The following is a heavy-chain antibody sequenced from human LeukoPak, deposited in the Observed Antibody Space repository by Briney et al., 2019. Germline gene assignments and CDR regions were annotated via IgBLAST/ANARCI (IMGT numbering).Heavy chain of an antibody. CDR1: GFTFSSYS. CDR3: ARTATSHLWFGELNPPYYYYYYGMDV. D-gene: IGHD3-10*01. Sequence: GGSLRLSCAASGFTFSSYSMNWVRQAPGKGLEWVSYISSSSSGIYYADSVKGRFTISRDNAKNSLYLQMNSLRAEDTAVYYCARTATSHLWFGELNPPYYYYYYGMDVWGQGTTVTVSS. CDR2: ISSSSSGI. J-gene: IGHJ6*02. V-gene: IGHV3-48*01.